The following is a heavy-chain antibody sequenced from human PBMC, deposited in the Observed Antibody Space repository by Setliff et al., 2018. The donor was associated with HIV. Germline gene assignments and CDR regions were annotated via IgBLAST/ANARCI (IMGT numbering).Heavy chain of an antibody. Sequence: PSETLSLTCEVSGAPVTDSNWWNWVRQPPGKGLEWIGEAYHTGSTNYSPSLERRVTISVGTSKNQFSLALTSVTAADTAIYFCARVSLDLKYYDSAGYTHPLYFFDYWGQGKLVTVSS. D-gene: IGHD3-16*01. CDR2: AYHTGST. V-gene: IGHV4-4*02. J-gene: IGHJ4*02. CDR3: ARVSLDLKYYDSAGYTHPLYFFDY. CDR1: GAPVTDSNW.